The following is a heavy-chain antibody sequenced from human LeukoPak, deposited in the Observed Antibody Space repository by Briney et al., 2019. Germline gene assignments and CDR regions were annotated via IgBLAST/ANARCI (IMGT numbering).Heavy chain of an antibody. CDR1: GGTFSSSA. D-gene: IGHD5-18*01. CDR3: ARDQGLTAPPPYGLDV. J-gene: IGHJ6*02. CDR2: IIPVLNIT. Sequence: GASVKVSCKTSGGTFSSSAITLVRQAPGQGLEWMGRIIPVLNITTYAQKFQGSVTITADTSTSTVYMALSSLRSEATAVYYCARDQGLTAPPPYGLDVWGQGTTVIVSS. V-gene: IGHV1-69*04.